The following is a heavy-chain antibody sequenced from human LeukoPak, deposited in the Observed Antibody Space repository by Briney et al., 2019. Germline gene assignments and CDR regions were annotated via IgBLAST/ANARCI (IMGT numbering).Heavy chain of an antibody. CDR1: GGSFSGYY. V-gene: IGHV4-34*01. J-gene: IGHJ4*02. D-gene: IGHD4-4*01. Sequence: PSETLSLTCAVYGGSFSGYYWSWIRQPPGKGLEWIGEINHSGSTNYNPSLKSRVTISVDTSKNQFSLKLSSVTAADTAVYYCARGVGAPLNYSNERYYFDYWGQGTLVTVSS. CDR3: ARGVGAPLNYSNERYYFDY. CDR2: INHSGST.